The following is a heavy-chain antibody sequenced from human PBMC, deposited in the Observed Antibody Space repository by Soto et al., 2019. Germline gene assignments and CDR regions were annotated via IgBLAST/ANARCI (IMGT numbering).Heavy chain of an antibody. CDR3: ARSGYNWNDGARGYFDY. D-gene: IGHD1-20*01. CDR2: ISSSGRTI. J-gene: IGHJ4*02. CDR1: GFTFSSYE. Sequence: GGSLRLSCAASGFTFSSYEMDWVRQAPGKGLEWVSYISSSGRTIYYADSVKGRFTISRDNAKNSLYLQMNSLRAEDTAVYYCARSGYNWNDGARGYFDYWGQGTLVTVSS. V-gene: IGHV3-48*03.